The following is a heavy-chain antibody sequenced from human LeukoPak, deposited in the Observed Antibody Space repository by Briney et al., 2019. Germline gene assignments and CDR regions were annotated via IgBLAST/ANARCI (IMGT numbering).Heavy chain of an antibody. V-gene: IGHV3-48*03. D-gene: IGHD6-13*01. Sequence: GGSLRLSCAASGFTFRSYWMTWVRQSPGKGLEWVSYISSSGSTIYYADSVKGRFTISRDNAKNSLYLQMNSLRAEDTAVYYCAKGKQQLAYYYYMDVWGKGTTVTVSS. CDR1: GFTFRSYW. CDR3: AKGKQQLAYYYYMDV. CDR2: ISSSGSTI. J-gene: IGHJ6*03.